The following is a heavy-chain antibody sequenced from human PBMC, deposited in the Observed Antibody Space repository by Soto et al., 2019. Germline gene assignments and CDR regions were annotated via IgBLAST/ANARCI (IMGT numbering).Heavy chain of an antibody. CDR2: VFHSGDT. D-gene: IGHD3-22*01. V-gene: IGHV4-4*02. J-gene: IGHJ4*02. CDR1: GGSISGRNW. CDR3: TRLIYDSRLNYFYFDL. Sequence: QVHLQESGPGLVKPSGTLSLTCVVSGGSISGRNWWSWVRQAPGKGLVWIGEVFHSGDTTYSPSLRSRVSISVDKSKNQFSLNLNSVTAADTAVYYCTRLIYDSRLNYFYFDLWGQGALVTVSS.